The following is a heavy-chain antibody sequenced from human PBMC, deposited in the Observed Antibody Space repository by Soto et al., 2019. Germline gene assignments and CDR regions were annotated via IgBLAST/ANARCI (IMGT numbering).Heavy chain of an antibody. CDR3: ARSVGDYYYGMDV. V-gene: IGHV4-39*01. J-gene: IGHJ6*02. Sequence: SETLSLTCTVSSASITSTSYHWGWIRQPPGKGLEWIGNFYYSGSTYYNPSLRSRVTISVDASKNQFSVKVSSVTATDTAVYYCARSVGDYYYGMDVWGQGTTVTVSS. CDR2: FYYSGST. CDR1: SASITSTSYH. D-gene: IGHD1-26*01.